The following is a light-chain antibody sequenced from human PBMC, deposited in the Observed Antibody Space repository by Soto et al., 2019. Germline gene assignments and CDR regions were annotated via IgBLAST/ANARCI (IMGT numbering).Light chain of an antibody. J-gene: IGKJ1*01. CDR1: QSVSSSS. CDR3: QQYGRT. Sequence: EIVMTQSPATLSVSPGERATLSCRASQSVSSSSLAWYQQRPGQAPRLLIYGTSSRATGIPDRFSGSGSGTDFTLTISRLEPEDFAMYYCQQYGRTFGQGTKVDIK. V-gene: IGKV3-20*01. CDR2: GTS.